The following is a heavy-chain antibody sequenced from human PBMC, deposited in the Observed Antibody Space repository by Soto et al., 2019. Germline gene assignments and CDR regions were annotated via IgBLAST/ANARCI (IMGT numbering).Heavy chain of an antibody. Sequence: VGSQIISCAVSGSTFSNDWMHWVRQAPGKGLVWVSHINSDGSSTNYADFVKGRFTIARDNAKNTVYLQMNSLRAEDTAVYYCARDRSYSLDVWGQGTTVTVSS. J-gene: IGHJ6*02. CDR2: INSDGSST. CDR1: GSTFSNDW. V-gene: IGHV3-74*01. CDR3: ARDRSYSLDV.